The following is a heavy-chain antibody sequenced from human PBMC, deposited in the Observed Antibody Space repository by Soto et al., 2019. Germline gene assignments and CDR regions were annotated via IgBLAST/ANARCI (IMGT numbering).Heavy chain of an antibody. V-gene: IGHV3-73*02. CDR3: TRPAAYYGDYEGDY. J-gene: IGHJ4*02. D-gene: IGHD4-17*01. CDR1: GFTFSGSA. CDR2: IRSKANSYAT. Sequence: EVQLVESGGGLVQPGGSLKLSCAASGFTFSGSAMHWVRQASGRGLGWVGRIRSKANSYATAYAASVKGRFTISRDDSKNQAYLQRNSLKTEDKAVYYCTRPAAYYGDYEGDYWGQGTLVTVSS.